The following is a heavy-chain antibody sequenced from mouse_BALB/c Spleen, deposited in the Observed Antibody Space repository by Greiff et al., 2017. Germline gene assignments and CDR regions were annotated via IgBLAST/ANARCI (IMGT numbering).Heavy chain of an antibody. Sequence: EVMLVESGGGLVQPGGSLKLSCAASGFTFSSYGMSWVRQTPDKRLELVATINSNGGSTYYPDSVKGRFTISRDNAKNTLYLQMSSLKSEDTAMYYCARDRGYAMDYWGQGTSVTVSS. J-gene: IGHJ4*01. CDR2: INSNGGST. V-gene: IGHV5-6-3*01. CDR3: ARDRGYAMDY. D-gene: IGHD3-1*01. CDR1: GFTFSSYG.